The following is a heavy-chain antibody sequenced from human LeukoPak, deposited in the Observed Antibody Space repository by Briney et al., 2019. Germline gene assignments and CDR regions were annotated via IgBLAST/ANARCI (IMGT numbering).Heavy chain of an antibody. V-gene: IGHV3-30*01. D-gene: IGHD3-22*01. CDR1: GFTFSNHA. J-gene: IGHJ4*02. CDR3: ARAPDSSGYYAPLDH. Sequence: GRSLTLSCAASGFTFSNHAMHWVRQAPGKGLEWVTVIAYDGNNKYYADSVKGRFTISRDNSKNTLYLQMNGLRTEDTAVFYCARAPDSSGYYAPLDHWGQGTLVTVSS. CDR2: IAYDGNNK.